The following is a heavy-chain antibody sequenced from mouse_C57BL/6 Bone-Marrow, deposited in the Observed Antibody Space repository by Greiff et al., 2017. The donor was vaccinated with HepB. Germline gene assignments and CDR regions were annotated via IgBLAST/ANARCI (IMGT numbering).Heavy chain of an antibody. Sequence: QVQLQQSGPGLVQPSQSLSITCTVSGFSLTSYGVHWVRQSPGKGLEWLGVIWSGGSTDYNAAFISSLSISKDNSKSQVFFKMNSLQADDTAIYYCARKGTTVEATDDYAMDCWGKGASVTVSS. CDR2: IWSGGST. J-gene: IGHJ4*01. CDR1: GFSLTSYG. D-gene: IGHD1-1*01. CDR3: ARKGTTVEATDDYAMDC. V-gene: IGHV2-2*01.